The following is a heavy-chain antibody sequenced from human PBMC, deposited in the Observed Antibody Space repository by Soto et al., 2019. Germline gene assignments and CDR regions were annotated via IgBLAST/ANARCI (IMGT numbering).Heavy chain of an antibody. CDR2: ISASSTYI. CDR3: ARGWLRGPCMH. V-gene: IGHV3-21*01. D-gene: IGHD5-12*01. CDR1: GFIFSSYT. Sequence: EVQLVESGGGLVKPGGSLRLSCAASGFIFSSYTMNWVRQAPGKGLEWVSSISASSTYIYYADSLKGRFTISRDNAYNSLYLQMNSLRAEDTAVYYCARGWLRGPCMHWGQGTLVTVSS. J-gene: IGHJ4*02.